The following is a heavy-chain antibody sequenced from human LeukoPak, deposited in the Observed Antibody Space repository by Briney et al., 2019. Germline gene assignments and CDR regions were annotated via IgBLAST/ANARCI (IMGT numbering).Heavy chain of an antibody. CDR3: ARDTKTGFDP. CDR2: ISWNSGSI. Sequence: GGSLRLSCAASGFTFDDYAMHWVRQAPGKGLEWVSGISWNSGSIGYADSVKGRFTISRDNAKNSLYLQMNSLRAEDTAVYYCARDTKTGFDPWGQGTLVTVSS. D-gene: IGHD1-14*01. J-gene: IGHJ5*02. CDR1: GFTFDDYA. V-gene: IGHV3-9*01.